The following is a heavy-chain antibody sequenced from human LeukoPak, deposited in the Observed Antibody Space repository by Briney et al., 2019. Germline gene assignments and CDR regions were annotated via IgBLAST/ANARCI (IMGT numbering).Heavy chain of an antibody. CDR3: AKHWSDEVIGFFDN. V-gene: IGHV3-23*01. D-gene: IGHD3-3*01. CDR1: GFIFSNYA. J-gene: IGHJ4*02. Sequence: GGSLRLSCAASGFIFSNYAMSWVRQAPGKGLEWVSVMGDSDASAFYVDSVKARFTISRDNSKNTLSLQMDSLRAEDTAIYYCAKHWSDEVIGFFDNWGQGTLVTVSS. CDR2: MGDSDASA.